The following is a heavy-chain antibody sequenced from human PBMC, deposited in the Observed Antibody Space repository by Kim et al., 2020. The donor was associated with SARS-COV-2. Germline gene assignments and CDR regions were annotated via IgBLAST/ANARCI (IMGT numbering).Heavy chain of an antibody. V-gene: IGHV1-8*01. CDR1: GYTFTSYD. Sequence: ASVKVSCKASGYTFTSYDINWVRQATGQGLEWMGWMNPNSGNTGYAQKFQGRVTMTRNTSISTAYMELSSLRSEDTAVYYCAREGNCSSTSCYGLWRKLYYYYYYGMDVWGQGTTVTVSS. J-gene: IGHJ6*02. D-gene: IGHD2-2*01. CDR2: MNPNSGNT. CDR3: AREGNCSSTSCYGLWRKLYYYYYYGMDV.